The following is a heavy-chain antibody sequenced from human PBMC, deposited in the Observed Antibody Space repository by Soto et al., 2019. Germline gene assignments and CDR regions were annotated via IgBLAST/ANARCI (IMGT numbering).Heavy chain of an antibody. Sequence: TSETLSLTCTVFGGSLSSGGYYWSWIRQHPGKGLEWIGYIYYSGSTYYNPSLKSRVTISVDTSKNQFSLKLSSVTAADTAVYYCASTDAAAGSYRFDPWGQGTLVTVS. J-gene: IGHJ5*02. D-gene: IGHD6-13*01. V-gene: IGHV4-31*03. CDR2: IYYSGST. CDR3: ASTDAAAGSYRFDP. CDR1: GGSLSSGGYY.